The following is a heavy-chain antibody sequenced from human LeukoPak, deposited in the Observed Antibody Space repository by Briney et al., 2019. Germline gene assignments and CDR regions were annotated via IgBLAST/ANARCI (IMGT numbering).Heavy chain of an antibody. Sequence: PGGSLRLSCAASGFTFSSYSMNWVRQAPGKGLEWVSSISSSSSYIYYADSVKGRFTISRDNAKNSLYLQMNSLRAEDTAVYYCAGDSHLRGRHFDYWGQGTLVTVSS. V-gene: IGHV3-21*01. CDR3: AGDSHLRGRHFDY. CDR1: GFTFSSYS. CDR2: ISSSSSYI. J-gene: IGHJ4*02.